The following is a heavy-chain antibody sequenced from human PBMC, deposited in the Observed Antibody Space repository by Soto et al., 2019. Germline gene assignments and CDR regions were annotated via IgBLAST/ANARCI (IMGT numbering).Heavy chain of an antibody. Sequence: PGGSLRLSCAASGFTFSDYYMSWIRRAPGKGLEWVSYISSSGSTIYYADSVKGRFTISRDNAKNSLYLQMNSLRAEDTAVYYCACLVVVTALILANYYYDGIDFWGQGTTVTVSS. D-gene: IGHD2-21*02. CDR2: ISSSGSTI. CDR1: GFTFSDYY. CDR3: ACLVVVTALILANYYYDGIDF. J-gene: IGHJ6*02. V-gene: IGHV3-11*01.